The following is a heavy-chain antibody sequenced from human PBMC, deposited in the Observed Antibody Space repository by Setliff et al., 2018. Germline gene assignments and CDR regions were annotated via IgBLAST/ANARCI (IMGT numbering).Heavy chain of an antibody. CDR3: ARVDAPIAPPHANYMDV. V-gene: IGHV3-66*01. Sequence: GGSLRLSCAASGFAVSSDYMTWVRQAPGKGLEWVSMIYRGDSPYYADSVKGRFTISRDNSKNTLYLQMNSLRAEDTAVYYCARVDAPIAPPHANYMDVWGKGTTVTVSS. J-gene: IGHJ6*03. CDR2: IYRGDSP. CDR1: GFAVSSDY. D-gene: IGHD2-2*01.